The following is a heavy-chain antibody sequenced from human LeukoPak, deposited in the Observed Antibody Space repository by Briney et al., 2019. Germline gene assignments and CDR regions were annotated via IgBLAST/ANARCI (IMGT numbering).Heavy chain of an antibody. D-gene: IGHD3-22*01. J-gene: IGHJ4*02. V-gene: IGHV3-66*02. Sequence: GGSLRLSCAASGFTVSSNYMSWVRRAPGKGLEWVSVIYSGGSTYYADSVKGRFTISRDNSKNTLYLQMNSMRAEDTAVYYCARGGYYDSSGPSDYWGQGTLVTVSS. CDR2: IYSGGST. CDR3: ARGGYYDSSGPSDY. CDR1: GFTVSSNY.